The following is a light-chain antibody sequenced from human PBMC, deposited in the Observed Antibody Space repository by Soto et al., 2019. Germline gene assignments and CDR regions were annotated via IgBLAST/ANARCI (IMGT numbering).Light chain of an antibody. J-gene: IGKJ3*01. V-gene: IGKV3-20*01. CDR1: RPVYINA. CDR3: QQYGASPFT. Sequence: VVLTQSPAPLSLSPCEPATLSCRAIRPVYINAFAWYQQKPGRTPTLLIYGASTRATGIPDRFSATGSGTDFSLTISSVEPEDFAVYYCQQYGASPFTFGPGTRVEI. CDR2: GAS.